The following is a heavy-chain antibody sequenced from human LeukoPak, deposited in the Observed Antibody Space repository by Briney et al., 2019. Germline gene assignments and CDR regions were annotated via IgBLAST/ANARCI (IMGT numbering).Heavy chain of an antibody. CDR1: GFTFSNYA. CDR2: LGGSGGST. Sequence: PGGSLRLSCAASGFTFSNYAMSWVRQAPGKGLEWVSVLGGSGGSTYYADSVKGRVTISRDNSKNTLFLQMNSLRAEDTAVYYCAKQSGASCYTAADYWGQGTLDTVSS. V-gene: IGHV3-23*01. CDR3: AKQSGASCYTAADY. J-gene: IGHJ4*02. D-gene: IGHD2-2*02.